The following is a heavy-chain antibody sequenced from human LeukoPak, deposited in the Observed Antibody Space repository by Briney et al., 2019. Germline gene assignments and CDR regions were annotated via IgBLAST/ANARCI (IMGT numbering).Heavy chain of an antibody. CDR2: IKSDGSST. CDR3: ARAALSKKTWELPYYYMDV. D-gene: IGHD1-26*01. Sequence: GGSLRLSCAASGFTLSSYEMNWVRQAPGKGLVWVSRIKSDGSSTSDADSVKGRFTISRDNSKNTLYLQMGSLRAEDMAVYYCARAALSKKTWELPYYYMDVWGKGTTVTISS. J-gene: IGHJ6*03. V-gene: IGHV3-74*01. CDR1: GFTLSSYE.